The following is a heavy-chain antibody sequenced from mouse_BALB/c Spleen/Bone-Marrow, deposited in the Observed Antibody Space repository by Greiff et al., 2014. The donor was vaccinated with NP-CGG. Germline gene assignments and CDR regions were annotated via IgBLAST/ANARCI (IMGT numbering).Heavy chain of an antibody. CDR2: IDPENGDN. V-gene: IGHV14-4*02. Sequence: VQLKESGAELVRSGASVKLSCTASGFNIKDFYIYWVKQRPAQGLEWIGWIDPENGDNDYDPKFQGKATMTADTSSNTAYLQLSSLASEDTAVYYRNALYYDSDFDYWGQGTTLTVSS. J-gene: IGHJ2*01. CDR3: NALYYDSDFDY. D-gene: IGHD2-4*01. CDR1: GFNIKDFY.